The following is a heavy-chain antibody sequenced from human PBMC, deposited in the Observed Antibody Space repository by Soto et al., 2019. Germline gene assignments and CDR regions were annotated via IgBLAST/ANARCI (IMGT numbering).Heavy chain of an antibody. CDR2: IYTSVST. D-gene: IGHD6-13*01. V-gene: IGHV4-4*07. Sequence: XASLWLPVSVRGAAFRSSDWSWSRQPAGKGLEGIGRIYTSVSTNYNPSLKTRVTMSVDTTKNQFSLKLSSVTAADTAVYYCARARTFIAAAGANFDNRGQGTLVTV. J-gene: IGHJ4*02. CDR3: ARARTFIAAAGANFDN. CDR1: GAAFRSSD.